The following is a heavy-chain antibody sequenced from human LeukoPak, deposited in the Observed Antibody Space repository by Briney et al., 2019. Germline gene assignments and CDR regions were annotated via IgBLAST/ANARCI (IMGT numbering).Heavy chain of an antibody. J-gene: IGHJ4*02. Sequence: SGGSLRLSCVASGFTFSSYAMSWVRQAPGEGLEWVSTVSGSGGNTYYADSVKGRFTISRDNSKNTLYLQMNNLRAEDTAVYYCARVLREFFGSGTYVKSLDYWGQGTLVTVSS. D-gene: IGHD3-10*01. CDR3: ARVLREFFGSGTYVKSLDY. V-gene: IGHV3-23*01. CDR1: GFTFSSYA. CDR2: VSGSGGNT.